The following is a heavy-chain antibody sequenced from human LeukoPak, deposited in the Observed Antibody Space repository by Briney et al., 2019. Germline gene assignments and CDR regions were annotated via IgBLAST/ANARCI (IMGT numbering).Heavy chain of an antibody. D-gene: IGHD5-24*01. J-gene: IGHJ4*02. Sequence: GGSLRLSCAASGFTFDDYAMHWVRQAPGKGLEWVSGISWNSGSIGYADSVKGRFTISRDNAKNSLYLQMNSLRAEDTALYYCAKDREMATTRGCYFDYWGQGTLVTVSS. CDR3: AKDREMATTRGCYFDY. CDR2: ISWNSGSI. CDR1: GFTFDDYA. V-gene: IGHV3-9*01.